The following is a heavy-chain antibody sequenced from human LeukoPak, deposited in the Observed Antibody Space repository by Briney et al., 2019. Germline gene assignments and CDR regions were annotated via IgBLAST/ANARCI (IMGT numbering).Heavy chain of an antibody. D-gene: IGHD6-6*01. Sequence: GGSLRLSCAASGFTFSSYAMSWVRQAPGKGLEWVSAISGSGGSTYYADSVKGRFTISRDNSKNTLYLQMNSLRAEDTAVYYCARTSSSSLNFDYWGQGTLVTVSS. CDR2: ISGSGGST. CDR3: ARTSSSSLNFDY. J-gene: IGHJ4*02. CDR1: GFTFSSYA. V-gene: IGHV3-23*01.